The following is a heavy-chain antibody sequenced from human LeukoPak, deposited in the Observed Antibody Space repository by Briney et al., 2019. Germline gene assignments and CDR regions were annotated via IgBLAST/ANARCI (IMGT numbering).Heavy chain of an antibody. V-gene: IGHV3-53*01. CDR3: AKGRGYCTGGSCYSDY. J-gene: IGHJ4*02. Sequence: GGSLRLSCAASGFTVSSSYMNWVRQAPGKGLEWVSVIYRGGSTSFYADSVKGRFTISRDNSKNTLYLQMNSLRVEDTAIYYCAKGRGYCTGGSCYSDYWGQGTLVTVSS. CDR2: IYRGGSTS. D-gene: IGHD2-15*01. CDR1: GFTVSSSY.